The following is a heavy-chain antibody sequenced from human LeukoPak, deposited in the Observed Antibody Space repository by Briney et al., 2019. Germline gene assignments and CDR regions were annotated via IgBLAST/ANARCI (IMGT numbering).Heavy chain of an antibody. V-gene: IGHV4-59*11. D-gene: IGHD2-2*01. CDR2: IYDSGST. Sequence: PSETLSLTCTVSGGSISSHYWSWVRQPPGKGLEWIGYIYDSGSTNYNPSLKSRVTISVDTSKNQFFLKLSSVTAADTAVYYCARLVAYCSSTSCSDYWGQGTLVTVSS. J-gene: IGHJ4*02. CDR3: ARLVAYCSSTSCSDY. CDR1: GGSISSHY.